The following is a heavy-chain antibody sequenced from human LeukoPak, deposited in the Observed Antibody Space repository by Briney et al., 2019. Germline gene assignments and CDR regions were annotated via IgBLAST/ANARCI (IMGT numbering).Heavy chain of an antibody. D-gene: IGHD6-19*01. J-gene: IGHJ4*02. CDR3: AKDGPVAGKRRLHYFDY. CDR2: IRYDGINK. CDR1: GFTFSNYG. Sequence: PGGSLRLSCAASGFTFSNYGMHWVRQAPGKGLEWVAFIRYDGINKYQADSVKGRFTISRDNSKNTLYLQMNSLRAEDTAVYYCAKDGPVAGKRRLHYFDYWGRGTLVTVSS. V-gene: IGHV3-30*02.